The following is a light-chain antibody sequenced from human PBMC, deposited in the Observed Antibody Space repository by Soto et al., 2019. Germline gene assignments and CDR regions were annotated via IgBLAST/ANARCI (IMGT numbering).Light chain of an antibody. CDR2: GAS. J-gene: IGKJ3*01. V-gene: IGKV3-15*01. CDR3: QHYDGSPLFT. CDR1: QSVSSN. Sequence: EIVMTQSPATLSVSPGERATLSCRANQSVSSNLAWYQQKPGQAPRLLIYGASTRATGIPARFSGSGSGTGFTLTISSLQSEDFAVYYCQHYDGSPLFTFGPGTKVDMK.